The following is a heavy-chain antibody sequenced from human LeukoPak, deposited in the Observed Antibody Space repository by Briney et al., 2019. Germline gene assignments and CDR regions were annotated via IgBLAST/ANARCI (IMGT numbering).Heavy chain of an antibody. V-gene: IGHV3-43*02. CDR2: IGVYGGRT. CDR3: VKDIRGMWELGD. D-gene: IGHD1-26*01. J-gene: IGHJ4*02. CDR1: GFTFDDYA. Sequence: GGSLRLSCIASGFTFDDYAMHWVRQAPGKGLEWISHIGVYGGRTDYADSVKGRFTISRDDNTNSLYLQMNSLTSEDTALYYCVKDIRGMWELGDWGQGTLVTVSS.